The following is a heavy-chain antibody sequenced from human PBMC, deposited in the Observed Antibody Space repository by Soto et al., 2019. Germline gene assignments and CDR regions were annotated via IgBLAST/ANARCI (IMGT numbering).Heavy chain of an antibody. D-gene: IGHD3-16*01. J-gene: IGHJ6*02. CDR2: ISYDGSNK. V-gene: IGHV3-30-3*01. CDR3: ARGGGEGNHYYYYGMDV. CDR1: GFTFSSYA. Sequence: SLRLSCAASGFTFSSYAMHWVRQAPGKGLEWVAVISYDGSNKYYADSVKGRFTISRGNSKNTLYLQMNSLRAEDTAVYYCARGGGEGNHYYYYGMDVWGQGTTVTVSS.